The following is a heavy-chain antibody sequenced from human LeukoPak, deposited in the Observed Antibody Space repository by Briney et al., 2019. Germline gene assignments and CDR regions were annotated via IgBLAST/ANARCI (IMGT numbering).Heavy chain of an antibody. CDR1: GGSISSGGYY. D-gene: IGHD3-3*01. CDR3: ARSDDFWSGYYPGSFDY. Sequence: SETLSPTCTVSGGSISSGGYYWSWIRQHPGKGLEWIGYIYYSGSTYYNPSLKSRVTISVDTSKNQFSLKLSSVTAADTAVYYCARSDDFWSGYYPGSFDYWGQGTLVTVSS. CDR2: IYYSGST. V-gene: IGHV4-31*03. J-gene: IGHJ4*02.